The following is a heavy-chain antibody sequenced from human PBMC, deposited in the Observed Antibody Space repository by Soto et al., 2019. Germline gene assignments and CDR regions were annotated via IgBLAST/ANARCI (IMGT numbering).Heavy chain of an antibody. CDR3: ARVCYYDILPDAFDI. D-gene: IGHD3-9*01. Sequence: QVQLVQSGAEVKKPGASVKVSCKASGYTFTSYGISWVRQAPGQGLEWMGWISAYNGNTNYAQKLQGRVTMTTDTSTSTAYMELRRLSSDDTAVYYCARVCYYDILPDAFDIWGQGTMVTVSS. J-gene: IGHJ3*02. CDR2: ISAYNGNT. CDR1: GYTFTSYG. V-gene: IGHV1-18*01.